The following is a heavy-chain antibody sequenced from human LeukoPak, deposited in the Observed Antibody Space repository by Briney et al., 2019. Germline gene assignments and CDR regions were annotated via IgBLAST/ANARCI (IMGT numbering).Heavy chain of an antibody. D-gene: IGHD6-13*01. CDR2: IYYSGST. J-gene: IGHJ6*02. CDR1: GGSISSYC. V-gene: IGHV4-59*01. Sequence: TPSETLSLTCTVSGGSISSYCWSWIRQPPGKGLEWIGYIYYSGSTNYNPSLKSRVTISVDTSKNQFSLKLSSVTAADTAVYYCARVAAAADTVSGMDVWGQGTTVTVSS. CDR3: ARVAAAADTVSGMDV.